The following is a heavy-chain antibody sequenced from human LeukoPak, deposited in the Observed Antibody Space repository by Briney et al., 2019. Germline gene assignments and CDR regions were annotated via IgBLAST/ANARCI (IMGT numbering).Heavy chain of an antibody. CDR3: ARSLAAGFDI. J-gene: IGHJ3*02. Sequence: GGSLRLACAASGFTFSSYWMSWVRQAPGKGLEWVANMKQDGSEKYYVDSVKGRFAISRDNAKNSLYLQMNSLRAEDTAVYYCARSLAAGFDIWGQGTMVTVSS. CDR2: MKQDGSEK. CDR1: GFTFSSYW. D-gene: IGHD6-25*01. V-gene: IGHV3-7*04.